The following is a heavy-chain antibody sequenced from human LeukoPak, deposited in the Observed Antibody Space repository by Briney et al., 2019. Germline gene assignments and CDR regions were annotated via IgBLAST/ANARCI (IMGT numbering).Heavy chain of an antibody. CDR1: GGSISGFY. V-gene: IGHV4-59*08. D-gene: IGHD2/OR15-2a*01. Sequence: SETLSLTCTVSGGSISGFYWSWIRQPPGKGLEWIAYISDIGSINYNPSLKSRVTISLDTSKNQFSLKLSSVTAADTAVYYCAGHHPRNTVDFWGQGTRVTVSS. CDR2: ISDIGSI. CDR3: AGHHPRNTVDF. J-gene: IGHJ4*02.